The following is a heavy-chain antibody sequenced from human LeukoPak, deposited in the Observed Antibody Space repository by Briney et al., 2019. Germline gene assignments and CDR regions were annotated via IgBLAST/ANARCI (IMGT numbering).Heavy chain of an antibody. Sequence: GGSLRLSCAASGFTFSSYAMSWVRQAPGKGLEWVSTISGSGGSTYYADFVKGRFTISRDNSKNALYLQMNSLRAEDTAVYYCARDGEGSSSSDYWGQGTLVTVSS. V-gene: IGHV3-23*01. J-gene: IGHJ4*02. CDR2: ISGSGGST. CDR1: GFTFSSYA. D-gene: IGHD6-6*01. CDR3: ARDGEGSSSSDY.